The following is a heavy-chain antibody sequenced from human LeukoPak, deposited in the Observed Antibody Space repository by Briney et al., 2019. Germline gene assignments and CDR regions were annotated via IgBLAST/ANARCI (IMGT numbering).Heavy chain of an antibody. D-gene: IGHD6-19*01. Sequence: GASVKVSCKASGYTFTGYYMHWVRQAPGQGLEWMGRINPNSGGTNYAQKFQGRVTMTRDTSISTAYMELSRLRSDDTAVYYCARGRSMSSGWYVDYWGQGTLVTVSS. J-gene: IGHJ4*02. CDR1: GYTFTGYY. CDR2: INPNSGGT. CDR3: ARGRSMSSGWYVDY. V-gene: IGHV1-2*06.